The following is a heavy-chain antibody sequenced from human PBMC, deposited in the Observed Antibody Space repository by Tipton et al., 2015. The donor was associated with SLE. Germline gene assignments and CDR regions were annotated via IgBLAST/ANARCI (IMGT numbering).Heavy chain of an antibody. CDR2: IIPIFGIA. D-gene: IGHD3-10*01. CDR1: GGTFSSYA. V-gene: IGHV1-69*17. Sequence: QVQLVQSGPEVKKPGSSVKVSCKASGGTFSSYAISWVRQAPGQGLEWMGGIIPIFGIANYAQKFQGRVTITADTSTSTAYMELRSLRSDDTAVYYCATNYYGSGSYYNVAFDIWGQGTMVTVSS. CDR3: ATNYYGSGSYYNVAFDI. J-gene: IGHJ3*02.